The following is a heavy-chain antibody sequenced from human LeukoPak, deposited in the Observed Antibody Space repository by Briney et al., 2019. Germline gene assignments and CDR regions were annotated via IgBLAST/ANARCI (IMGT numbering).Heavy chain of an antibody. CDR2: ISYDGSNK. CDR3: AKDRYYSSSWYGIDY. Sequence: GGSLRLSCATSGFTFSSYGMHWVRQAPGKGLEWVAVISYDGSNKYYADSVKGRFTISRDNSKNTLYLQMNSLRAEDTAVYYCAKDRYYSSSWYGIDYWGQGTLVTVSS. V-gene: IGHV3-30*18. D-gene: IGHD6-13*01. CDR1: GFTFSSYG. J-gene: IGHJ4*02.